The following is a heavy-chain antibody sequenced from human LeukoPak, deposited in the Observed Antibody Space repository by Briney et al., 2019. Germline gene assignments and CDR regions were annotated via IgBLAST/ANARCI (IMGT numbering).Heavy chain of an antibody. D-gene: IGHD3-10*01. CDR3: ASPLRGINEDLFDY. V-gene: IGHV4-39*01. Sequence: PSETLSLTCTVSGGSISSSSYYWGWIRQPPGKGLEWIGSIYYSGSTYYNPSLKSRVTISVDTSKNQFSLKLSSVTAADTAVYYCASPLRGINEDLFDYWGQGNLVTVSS. CDR1: GGSISSSSYY. CDR2: IYYSGST. J-gene: IGHJ4*02.